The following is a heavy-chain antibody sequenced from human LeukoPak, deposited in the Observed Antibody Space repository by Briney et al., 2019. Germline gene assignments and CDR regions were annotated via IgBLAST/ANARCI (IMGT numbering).Heavy chain of an antibody. CDR1: GFIFSDYY. CDR2: SRSKAHSYTT. J-gene: IGHJ6*02. V-gene: IGHV3-72*01. D-gene: IGHD6-13*01. CDR3: ARGAAATASTVNYYGKDA. Sequence: GGSLRLSCEASGFIFSDYYMDWVRQPPGGGLEWVGRSRSKAHSYTTEYAASVRGRFVVSRDASTNSLCLQMNSVKVEDTAVYYCARGAAATASTVNYYGKDAWGQGTTVTVSS.